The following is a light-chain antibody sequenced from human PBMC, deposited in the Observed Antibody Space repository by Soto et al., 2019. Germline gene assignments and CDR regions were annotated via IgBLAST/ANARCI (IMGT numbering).Light chain of an antibody. Sequence: DIQMTQSPSSLSASVGDRVTITCRASQSISRLLAWYQQKPGKAPRLLIYDTSSLESGVPSRFSGGGSGTEFTLTISSLQPDDFATYYCQEYNTFSYTFGQGTRLQI. CDR3: QEYNTFSYT. J-gene: IGKJ2*01. V-gene: IGKV1-5*01. CDR1: QSISRL. CDR2: DTS.